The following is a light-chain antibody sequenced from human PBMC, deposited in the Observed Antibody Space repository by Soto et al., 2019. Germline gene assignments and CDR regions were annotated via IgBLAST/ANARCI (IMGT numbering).Light chain of an antibody. Sequence: DIPLTPSPSFLSASLGDRVTITCLASQGISIFLAWYQQKPGKAPNLLMYAASTLQSGVPSRFSGGESGTEYTLTISSLQPEDSATYYCQQLYILPLTFGQGTKVDIK. J-gene: IGKJ1*01. V-gene: IGKV1-9*01. CDR2: AAS. CDR3: QQLYILPLT. CDR1: QGISIF.